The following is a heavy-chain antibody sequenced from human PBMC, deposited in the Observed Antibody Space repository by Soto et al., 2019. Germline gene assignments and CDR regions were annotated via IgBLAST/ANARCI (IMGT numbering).Heavy chain of an antibody. Sequence: PGGSLRLSCAASGFTFSSDARSWVRQAPGKGLEWVSAISGSGGSTYYADSMKGRFTISRDNSKNTLYLQMNSLRAEDTAVYYCAKLNGYSGYDYDYWGQGTLVTVSS. CDR2: ISGSGGST. CDR3: AKLNGYSGYDYDY. CDR1: GFTFSSDA. D-gene: IGHD5-12*01. J-gene: IGHJ4*02. V-gene: IGHV3-23*01.